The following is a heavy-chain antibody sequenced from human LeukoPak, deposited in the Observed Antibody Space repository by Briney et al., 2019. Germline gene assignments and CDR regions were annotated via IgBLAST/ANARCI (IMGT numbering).Heavy chain of an antibody. V-gene: IGHV3-74*01. CDR1: GITFSTYW. CDR3: ARISSDSISYYDH. D-gene: IGHD3-22*01. CDR2: INSEGSTI. Sequence: GGSLRLSCAGSGITFSTYWMHWVRQAPGKGRVWVSRINSEGSTISYADSVKGRFTISRDNAKNTLCLQMNSLRAEDTAVYYCARISSDSISYYDHWGQGTLVTVSS. J-gene: IGHJ4*02.